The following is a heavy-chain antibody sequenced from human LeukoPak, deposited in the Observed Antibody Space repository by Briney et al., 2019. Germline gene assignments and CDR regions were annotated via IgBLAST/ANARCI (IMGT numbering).Heavy chain of an antibody. CDR2: IYHSGST. Sequence: SETLSLTCAVSGGSISIGGYSWSWIRQPPGQGLEWIGYIYHSGSTYYNPSLKSRVTISVDRSKNQFSLKLSSVTAADTAVYYCARDRGTNSYYFDYWGQGTLVTVSS. CDR1: GGSISIGGYS. J-gene: IGHJ4*02. CDR3: ARDRGTNSYYFDY. V-gene: IGHV4-30-2*01. D-gene: IGHD1-7*01.